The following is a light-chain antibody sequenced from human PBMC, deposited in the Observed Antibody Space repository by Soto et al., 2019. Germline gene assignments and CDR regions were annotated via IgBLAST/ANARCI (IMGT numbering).Light chain of an antibody. CDR3: QHYGSALFT. J-gene: IGKJ3*01. CDR2: GAS. V-gene: IGKV3-20*01. CDR1: KSFSRSY. Sequence: EIVLTQSPGTLSLSPGERATLSCRASKSFSRSYLAWYQQKPGQAPRLLIYGASSRATGIPDRFSGSGSGTDFTLTISSLEPEDFAVYYCQHYGSALFTFGPGTKVDVK.